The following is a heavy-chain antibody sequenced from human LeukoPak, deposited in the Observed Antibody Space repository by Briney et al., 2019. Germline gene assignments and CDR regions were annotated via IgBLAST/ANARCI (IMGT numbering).Heavy chain of an antibody. CDR1: GFTFSSYA. CDR2: ISYDGSNK. D-gene: IGHD3-10*01. V-gene: IGHV3-30*04. Sequence: GGSLRLSCAASGFTFSSYAMHWVRQAPGKGLEWVAMISYDGSNKYYADSVKGRFTISRDNSKNTLYLQMSSLRADDTAVYYCARDRVGYYGSGSYPDYWGQGTLVTVSS. CDR3: ARDRVGYYGSGSYPDY. J-gene: IGHJ4*02.